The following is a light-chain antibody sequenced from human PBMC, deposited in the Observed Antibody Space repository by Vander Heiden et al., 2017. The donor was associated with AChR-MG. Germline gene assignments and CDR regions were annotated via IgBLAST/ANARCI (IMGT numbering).Light chain of an antibody. CDR3: QQLSNWPPLT. CDR2: DAS. Sequence: EIVLTQSPATLSLSPGERATLSCRASQSVSSYLAWYQQKPGQAPRLLIYDASNRATGIPARFSGSGYGTDFTLTISSLEPEDFAVYYCQQLSNWPPLTFGQGTRLEIK. J-gene: IGKJ5*01. V-gene: IGKV3-11*01. CDR1: QSVSSY.